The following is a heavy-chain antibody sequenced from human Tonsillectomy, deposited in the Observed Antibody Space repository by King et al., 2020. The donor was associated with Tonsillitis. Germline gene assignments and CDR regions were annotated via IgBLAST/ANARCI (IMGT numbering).Heavy chain of an antibody. CDR3: ARDPSRGAATADDAFDI. J-gene: IGHJ3*02. D-gene: IGHD6-13*01. V-gene: IGHV1-2*02. CDR1: GYTLTDYY. Sequence: QLVQSGAEVKKPGASVKVSCKASGYTLTDYYMHWVRQAPGQGLEWMGWINAKSGGTNYAQKFQGRVTMTRDTSISTASMELSRVRSDDTAGYYCARDPSRGAATADDAFDIWGQGTMVTVS. CDR2: INAKSGGT.